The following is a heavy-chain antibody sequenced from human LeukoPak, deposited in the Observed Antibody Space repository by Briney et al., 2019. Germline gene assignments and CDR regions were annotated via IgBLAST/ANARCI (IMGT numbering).Heavy chain of an antibody. CDR2: ISGSGGST. CDR1: GFTFSSYA. CDR3: AKGTMIVVVPDY. D-gene: IGHD3-22*01. J-gene: IGHJ4*02. Sequence: GGSLRLSCAASGFTFSSYAMSWVRQAPGMGLEWVSAISGSGGSTYYADSVKGRFTISRDNSKNTLYLQMNSLRAEDTAVYYCAKGTMIVVVPDYWGQGTLVTVSS. V-gene: IGHV3-23*01.